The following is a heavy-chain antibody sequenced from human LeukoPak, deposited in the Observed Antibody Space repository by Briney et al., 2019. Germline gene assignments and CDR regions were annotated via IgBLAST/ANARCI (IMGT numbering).Heavy chain of an antibody. Sequence: GGSLRLSCAASEFTFSSYSMNWVRQAPGKGLEWVSSISSSSSYIYYADSVKGRFTISRDNAKNSLYLQMNSLRAEDTAVYYCARDYYDSSGYYYFDYWGQGTLVTVSS. CDR1: EFTFSSYS. D-gene: IGHD3-22*01. V-gene: IGHV3-21*04. CDR2: ISSSSSYI. J-gene: IGHJ4*02. CDR3: ARDYYDSSGYYYFDY.